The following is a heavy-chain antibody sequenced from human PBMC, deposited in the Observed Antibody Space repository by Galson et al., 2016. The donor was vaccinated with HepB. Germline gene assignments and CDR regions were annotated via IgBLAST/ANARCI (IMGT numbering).Heavy chain of an antibody. CDR2: MYVGPSIT. CDR1: GYRFTNYW. D-gene: IGHD2/OR15-2a*01. CDR3: SKALDGTFNFGN. Sequence: QSGAEVKKPGESLKISCKASGYRFTNYWIGWVRQMPGKGLEWMGIMYVGPSITRYSPSFQGQVTMSADKTINTAYLQWSSLKASDTAMYYCSKALDGTFNFGNWGQGTLVTVSS. J-gene: IGHJ4*02. V-gene: IGHV5-51*01.